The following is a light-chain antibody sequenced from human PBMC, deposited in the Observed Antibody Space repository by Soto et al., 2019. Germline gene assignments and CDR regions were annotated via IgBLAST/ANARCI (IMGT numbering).Light chain of an antibody. CDR3: QQYNDEPWT. CDR1: QIIGNW. Sequence: DIQMTQSPSTLSASVGDRVTITCRASQIIGNWLAWYQQKPGKTPDLLIYDDSSLESGVPLRFSGSGSGTEFTLTISSLQTDDSATYYCQQYNDEPWTFGQGTKVEIK. V-gene: IGKV1-5*01. CDR2: DDS. J-gene: IGKJ1*01.